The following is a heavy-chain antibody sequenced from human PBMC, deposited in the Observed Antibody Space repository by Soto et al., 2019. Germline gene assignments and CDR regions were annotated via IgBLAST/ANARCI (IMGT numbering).Heavy chain of an antibody. Sequence: QVQLQESGPGLIKPSQTLSLSYTVSGGSISSGGYYWSWIRQHPGKGLEWIGYIYYNGSTYYNPSRKSGVTISVDTSKNQFSMKLSSVTAAVTAVYYCARGPDSSHWYFDLWGRGTLVTVSS. CDR3: ARGPDSSHWYFDL. J-gene: IGHJ2*01. CDR1: GGSISSGGYY. CDR2: IYYNGST. D-gene: IGHD3-3*01. V-gene: IGHV4-31*03.